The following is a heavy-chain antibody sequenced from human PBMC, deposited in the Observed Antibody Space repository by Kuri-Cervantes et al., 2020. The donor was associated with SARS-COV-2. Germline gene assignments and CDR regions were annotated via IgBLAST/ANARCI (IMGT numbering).Heavy chain of an antibody. CDR2: INPSGGST. D-gene: IGHD5-18*01. CDR3: ARRIQLWLKAYYYYGVDV. J-gene: IGHJ6*02. Sequence: ASVKVSCKASGYTFTSYYMHWVRQAPGQGLEWMGIINPSGGSTSYAQKFQDRVTMTRDTSTSTAYMELRSLRSDDTAVYYCARRIQLWLKAYYYYGVDVWGQGTTVTVSS. CDR1: GYTFTSYY. V-gene: IGHV1-46*01.